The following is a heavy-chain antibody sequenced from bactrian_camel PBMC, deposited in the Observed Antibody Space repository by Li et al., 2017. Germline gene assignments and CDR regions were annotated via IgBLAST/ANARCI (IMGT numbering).Heavy chain of an antibody. J-gene: IGHJ6*01. CDR1: GITIDDYC. V-gene: IGHV3S53*01. CDR2: IDAAGDT. Sequence: QLVESGGDSVETGGSLRLSCVVTGITIDDYCMARFRQAPGMSRESLASIDAAGDTSYADSVKGRFTISLDHAKNTVYLQMNSLKPEDTAMYYCAADGDARCLYLKHVVQDDFGLWGQGTQVTVS. D-gene: IGHD1*01. CDR3: AADGDARCLYLKHVVQDDFGL.